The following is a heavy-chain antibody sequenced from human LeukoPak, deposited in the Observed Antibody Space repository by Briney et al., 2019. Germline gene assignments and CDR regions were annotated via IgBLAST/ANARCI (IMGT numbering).Heavy chain of an antibody. CDR2: IRYDGSNK. D-gene: IGHD6-19*01. CDR1: GFTFSTYG. V-gene: IGHV3-30*02. Sequence: GGSLRLSCAASGFTFSTYGMQWVRQAPGKGLEWVAFIRYDGSNKYYTDSVKGRFTISRDNSKNTLYLQMNSLRAGDTAVYYCAKDPWRPIAVAGTLPDYWGQGTLVTVSS. J-gene: IGHJ4*02. CDR3: AKDPWRPIAVAGTLPDY.